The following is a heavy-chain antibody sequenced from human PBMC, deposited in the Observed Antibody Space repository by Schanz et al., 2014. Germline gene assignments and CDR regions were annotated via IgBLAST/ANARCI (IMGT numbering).Heavy chain of an antibody. D-gene: IGHD5-18*01. Sequence: EVQVLESGGGLVQPGGSLRLSCAASGFIFEDYAMYWVRQAPGKGLEWVSRLNFDETYTSYADSVKGRFTISRDNAKNTVYLQMTSLRVEDTAVYYCARGGADSAMAHEYWGRGTLVTVSS. CDR1: GFIFEDYA. CDR3: ARGGADSAMAHEY. J-gene: IGHJ4*02. CDR2: LNFDETYT. V-gene: IGHV3-74*02.